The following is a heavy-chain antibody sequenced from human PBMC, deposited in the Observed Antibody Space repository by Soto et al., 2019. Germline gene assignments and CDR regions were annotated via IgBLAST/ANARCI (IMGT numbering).Heavy chain of an antibody. CDR1: GFTFDDYA. J-gene: IGHJ4*02. V-gene: IGHV3-9*01. D-gene: IGHD6-6*01. Sequence: SLKISCAASGFTFDDYAMHWVRQAPGKGLEWVSGISWNSGSIGYADSVKGRFIISRDNAKNSLSLQMNSLRADDTALYYCAKDISAVGPAALDYWGQGTLVTVSS. CDR2: ISWNSGSI. CDR3: AKDISAVGPAALDY.